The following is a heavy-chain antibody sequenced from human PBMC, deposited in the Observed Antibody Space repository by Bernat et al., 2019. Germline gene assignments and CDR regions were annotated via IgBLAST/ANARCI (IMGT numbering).Heavy chain of an antibody. CDR2: ISSSGGST. CDR1: GFTFSSYA. V-gene: IGHV3-23*04. J-gene: IGHJ4*02. CDR3: AKVWTGYWFGDC. D-gene: IGHD3-10*01. Sequence: EVQVVESGGGLVQPGGSLRLSCAASGFTFSSYAMTWVRQAPGKGLEWVSGISSSGGSTYYADSVKGRFTISRDNSKNTLYLQMNSLRAEDTAVYYCAKVWTGYWFGDCWGQGTLVTVSS.